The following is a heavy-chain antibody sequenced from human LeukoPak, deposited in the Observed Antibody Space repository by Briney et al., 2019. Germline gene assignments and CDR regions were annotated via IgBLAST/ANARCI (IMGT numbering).Heavy chain of an antibody. CDR3: ASPRGDDSGGYYTWYFHH. CDR2: IYHSGTT. CDR1: GGSISSGNW. Sequence: SETLSLTCAVSGGSISSGNWWSWIRQPPGKGLEWIGGIYHSGTTNYNASLKSRVTISVDKSKNQFSLKLSSVTAADTAVYFCASPRGDDSGGYYTWYFHHWGQGILVTVSS. J-gene: IGHJ1*01. V-gene: IGHV4-4*02. D-gene: IGHD3-22*01.